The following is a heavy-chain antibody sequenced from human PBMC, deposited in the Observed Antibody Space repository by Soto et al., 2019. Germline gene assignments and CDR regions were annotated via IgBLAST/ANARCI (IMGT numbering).Heavy chain of an antibody. J-gene: IGHJ6*03. V-gene: IGHV1-69*02. CDR2: IIPILGIA. CDR3: ARGDYYYYMDV. Sequence: QVQLVQSGAEVKKPGSSVKVSCKASGGTFSSYTISWVRQAPGQGLEWMGRIIPILGIANYAQKFQGRVTITADKSTSTAYMGLSSLRSEDTAVYYCARGDYYYYMDVWGKGTTVTVSS. CDR1: GGTFSSYT.